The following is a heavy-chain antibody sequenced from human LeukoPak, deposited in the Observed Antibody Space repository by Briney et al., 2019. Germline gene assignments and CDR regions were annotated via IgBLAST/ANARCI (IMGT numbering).Heavy chain of an antibody. CDR3: ARSASGGDALFDY. Sequence: SETLSLTCTVSGGSISSYYWSWIRQPPGKGLEWIGYIYYSGSTNYNPSLKSRVAISVDTSKNQFSLKLSSVTAADTAVYYCARSASGGDALFDYWGQGTLVTVSS. D-gene: IGHD2-21*02. V-gene: IGHV4-59*08. CDR1: GGSISSYY. J-gene: IGHJ4*02. CDR2: IYYSGST.